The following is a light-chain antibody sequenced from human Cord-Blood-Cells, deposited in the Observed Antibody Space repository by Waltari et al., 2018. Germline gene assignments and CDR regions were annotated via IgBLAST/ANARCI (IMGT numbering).Light chain of an antibody. V-gene: IGKV3-15*01. CDR2: GAS. Sequence: EIVMTQSPATLSVSPGDRATLSCRASQSVSSNLTWYPQKPGQAPRLLIFGASTRATGIPARFSGSGSGTEFTLTISSLQSEDFAVYYCQQYNNWWTFGQGTKVEIK. CDR3: QQYNNWWT. J-gene: IGKJ1*01. CDR1: QSVSSN.